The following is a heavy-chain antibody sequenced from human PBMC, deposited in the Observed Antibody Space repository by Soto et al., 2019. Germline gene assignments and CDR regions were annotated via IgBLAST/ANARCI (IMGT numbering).Heavy chain of an antibody. CDR2: IIPVSGVP. J-gene: IGHJ4*02. CDR3: ARDSRTADLDF. D-gene: IGHD2-2*01. Sequence: QVQLVQSGAEVKQPGSSVKVSCTISGGTFDSFTISWGRQAPGQGFEWMGGIIPVSGVPSYSRHFQGRITITADASTRTAYMDLSGLKFEDTAVYFCARDSRTADLDFWGQGTLVSVS. V-gene: IGHV1-69*01. CDR1: GGTFDSFT.